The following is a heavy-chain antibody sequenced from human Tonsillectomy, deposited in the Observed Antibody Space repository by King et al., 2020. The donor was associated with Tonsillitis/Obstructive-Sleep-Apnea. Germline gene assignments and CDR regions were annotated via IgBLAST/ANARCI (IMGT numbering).Heavy chain of an antibody. CDR3: ARGLRGPRLSD. Sequence: VQLQQWGAGLLKPSETLSLTCAVYGGSFSGYYWSWIRQPPGKGLEWIGEINHSGSTYYNASLKSRVTISVDTSKNQFSLKLSSVTAADTAVYYCARGLRGPRLSDWGQGTLVTVSS. CDR1: GGSFSGYY. V-gene: IGHV4-34*01. D-gene: IGHD2/OR15-2a*01. CDR2: INHSGST. J-gene: IGHJ4*02.